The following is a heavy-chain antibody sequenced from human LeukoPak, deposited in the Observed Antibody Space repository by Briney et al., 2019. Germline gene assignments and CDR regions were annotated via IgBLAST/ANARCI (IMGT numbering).Heavy chain of an antibody. J-gene: IGHJ4*02. CDR3: AKVAGDYYDSSGYYSPFDY. Sequence: GGSLRLSCAASGFTFSSSGMHWVRQAPGKGLEWVAVISYDGSNKYYADSVKGRFTISRDNSKNTLYLRMNSLRAEDTAVYYCAKVAGDYYDSSGYYSPFDYWGQGTLVTVSS. V-gene: IGHV3-30*18. CDR2: ISYDGSNK. D-gene: IGHD3-22*01. CDR1: GFTFSSSG.